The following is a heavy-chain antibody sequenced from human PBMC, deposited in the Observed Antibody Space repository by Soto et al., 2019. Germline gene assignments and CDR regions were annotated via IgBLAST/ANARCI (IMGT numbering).Heavy chain of an antibody. CDR1: GFTFSSYG. D-gene: IGHD2-15*01. CDR2: ISYDGSNK. CDR3: AKDLRYCSGGSCYSTYFDY. V-gene: IGHV3-30*18. Sequence: QVQLVESGGGVVQPGRSLRLSCAASGFTFSSYGMHWVRQAPGKGLEWVAVISYDGSNKYYADSVKGRFTISRDNSKNTLYLQMNSLRAEDTAVYYCAKDLRYCSGGSCYSTYFDYWGQGTLVTVSS. J-gene: IGHJ4*02.